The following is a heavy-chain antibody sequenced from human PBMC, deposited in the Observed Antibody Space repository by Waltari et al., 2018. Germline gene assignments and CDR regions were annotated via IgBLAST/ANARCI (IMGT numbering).Heavy chain of an antibody. CDR3: AGFYGSGSYYSGFDY. V-gene: IGHV4-34*01. Sequence: QVQLQQWGAGLLKPSETLSLTCAVYGGSFSGYYLSWIRQPPGKGLEWIGEINHSGSTNYNPSLKSRVTISVDTSKNQFSLKLSSVTAADTAVYYCAGFYGSGSYYSGFDYWGQGTLVTVSS. J-gene: IGHJ4*02. D-gene: IGHD3-10*01. CDR1: GGSFSGYY. CDR2: INHSGST.